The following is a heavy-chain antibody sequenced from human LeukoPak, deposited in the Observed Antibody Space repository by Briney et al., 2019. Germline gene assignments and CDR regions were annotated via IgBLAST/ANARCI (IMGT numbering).Heavy chain of an antibody. CDR3: AKAAASDTVTTLGVDY. D-gene: IGHD4-17*01. J-gene: IGHJ4*02. CDR1: GFTFNNYA. V-gene: IGHV3-23*01. Sequence: GGSLRLSCAVSGFTFNNYAMSWVRQAPGKGLEWVSAIGASGDNTYYADSVKGRFTISRDNSKNMLNLHMNSLRAEDTAIYHCAKAAASDTVTTLGVDYWGQGTLVTVSS. CDR2: IGASGDNT.